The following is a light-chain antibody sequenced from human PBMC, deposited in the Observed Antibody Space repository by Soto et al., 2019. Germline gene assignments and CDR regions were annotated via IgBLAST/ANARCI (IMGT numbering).Light chain of an antibody. CDR1: QSISSW. CDR2: DAS. Sequence: DIQMTQSPSSVSASVGDRVTITCRASQSISSWLAWYQQKPGKAPKLLIYDASSLESGVPSRFSGSGSGTEFTLTISSLQPDDFATYYCHQYDTYLWTFGQGTKVDIK. V-gene: IGKV1-5*01. J-gene: IGKJ1*01. CDR3: HQYDTYLWT.